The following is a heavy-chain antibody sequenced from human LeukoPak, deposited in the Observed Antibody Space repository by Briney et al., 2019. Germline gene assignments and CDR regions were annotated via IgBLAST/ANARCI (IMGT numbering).Heavy chain of an antibody. J-gene: IGHJ4*02. CDR2: IKQDGSEK. V-gene: IGHV3-7*01. CDR1: GFTFSSYS. D-gene: IGHD1-1*01. Sequence: GGSLRLSCAASGFTFSSYSMNWVRQAPGKGLEWVANIKQDGSEKYYVDSVKGRFTISRDNAKNSLYLQMNSLRAEDTAVYYCARDWKQGLDYWGQGTLVTVSS. CDR3: ARDWKQGLDY.